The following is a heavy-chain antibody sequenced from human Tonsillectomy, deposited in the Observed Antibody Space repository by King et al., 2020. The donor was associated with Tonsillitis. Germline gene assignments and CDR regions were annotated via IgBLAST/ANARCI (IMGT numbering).Heavy chain of an antibody. J-gene: IGHJ6*03. Sequence: VQLVESGGGLVQPGGSLRLSCAASGFTFSTYWMHWVRQAPGKGLVWVSRINGDGSSTSYADSVKGRFTISRDNAKNTLYLQMNSPRAEDTAVYYCARATPGNYYYYMDVWGKGTTVTVSS. CDR3: ARATPGNYYYYMDV. CDR1: GFTFSTYW. V-gene: IGHV3-74*01. D-gene: IGHD1-26*01. CDR2: INGDGSST.